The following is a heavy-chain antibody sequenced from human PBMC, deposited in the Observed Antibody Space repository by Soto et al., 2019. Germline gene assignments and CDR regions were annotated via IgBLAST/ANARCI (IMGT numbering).Heavy chain of an antibody. D-gene: IGHD1-26*01. CDR2: LVVGSGNT. CDR3: ARGLGGSFLNWFDP. V-gene: IGHV1-58*01. CDR1: GFMFTSSA. Sequence: SVKVSCKTSGFMFTSSAVHWVRQARGQRLEWIGWLVVGSGNTHYAQHFQERVTISADKSISTAYLQWSSLKASDTAMYYCARGLGGSFLNWFDPWGQGTLVTVYS. J-gene: IGHJ5*02.